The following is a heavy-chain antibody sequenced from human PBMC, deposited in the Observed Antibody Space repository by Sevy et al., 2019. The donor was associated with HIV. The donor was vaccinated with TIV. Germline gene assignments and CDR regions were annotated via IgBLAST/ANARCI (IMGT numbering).Heavy chain of an antibody. CDR3: AKDSTPEVYGDYGPALVGPIDY. CDR1: GFTFSSYG. Sequence: GGSLRLSCAASGFTFSSYGMHWVRQAPGKGLEWVAFMRYDGSNKYYADSVKGRFTISRDNSKNTLYLQMNSLRAEDTAVYYCAKDSTPEVYGDYGPALVGPIDYWGQGTLVTVSS. CDR2: MRYDGSNK. J-gene: IGHJ4*02. V-gene: IGHV3-30*02. D-gene: IGHD4-17*01.